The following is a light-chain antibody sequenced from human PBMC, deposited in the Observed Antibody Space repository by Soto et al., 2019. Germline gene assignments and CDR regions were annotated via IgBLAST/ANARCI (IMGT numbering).Light chain of an antibody. CDR2: EVS. Sequence: QSALTQPASVSASPGQSITISCTGTSSDVGGYNYVSWYQQHPGKAPKLMIYEVSNRPSGVSNRFSGSKSGNTASLTISGLQAEDEADYSCSSYTRSSTRVFGGGTKLTVL. J-gene: IGLJ3*02. V-gene: IGLV2-14*01. CDR3: SSYTRSSTRV. CDR1: SSDVGGYNY.